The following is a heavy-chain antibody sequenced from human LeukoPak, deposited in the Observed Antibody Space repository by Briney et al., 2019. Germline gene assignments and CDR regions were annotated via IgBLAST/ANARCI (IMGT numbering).Heavy chain of an antibody. V-gene: IGHV4-59*01. CDR3: ARTTEAHSWRTRYYDYYMDV. CDR2: IYYSGRT. Sequence: PSETLSLTCTVSGGSISSYYWSWIRQPPGKGLEWIGYIYYSGRTNYNPPLKSRVPISVDTSKNQFSLKLSSVTAADTAVYYCARTTEAHSWRTRYYDYYMDVWGKGTTVTVSS. D-gene: IGHD6-13*01. CDR1: GGSISSYY. J-gene: IGHJ6*03.